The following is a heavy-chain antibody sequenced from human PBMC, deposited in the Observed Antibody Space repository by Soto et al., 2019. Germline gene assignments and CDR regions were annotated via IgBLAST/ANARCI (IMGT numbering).Heavy chain of an antibody. D-gene: IGHD2-2*01. Sequence: LRLSCAASGFTFSSYGMHWVRQAPGKGLEWVAVISYDGSNKYYADSVKGRFTISRDNSKNTLYLQMNSLRAEDTAVYYCAKDRDIVVVPAALGDFDYWGQGTLVTVSS. V-gene: IGHV3-30*18. J-gene: IGHJ4*02. CDR2: ISYDGSNK. CDR1: GFTFSSYG. CDR3: AKDRDIVVVPAALGDFDY.